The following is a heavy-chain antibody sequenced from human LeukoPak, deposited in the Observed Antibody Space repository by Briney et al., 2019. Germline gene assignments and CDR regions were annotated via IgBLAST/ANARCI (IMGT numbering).Heavy chain of an antibody. V-gene: IGHV1-18*01. CDR3: ARDLSRGYDFFDY. D-gene: IGHD5-12*01. Sequence: GASVKVSCKASGYTFTSYGISWVRQAPGQGLEWMGWIGSYNGNTNYAQKFQGRVTMTRDTSISTAYMELSRLRSDDTAVYYCARDLSRGYDFFDYWGQGTLATVSS. CDR2: IGSYNGNT. CDR1: GYTFTSYG. J-gene: IGHJ4*02.